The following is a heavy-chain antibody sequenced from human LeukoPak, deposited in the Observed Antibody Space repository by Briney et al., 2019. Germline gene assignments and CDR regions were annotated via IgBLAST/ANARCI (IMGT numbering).Heavy chain of an antibody. CDR1: GFTFSSHW. CDR3: ARDALGGRTKFDS. V-gene: IGHV3-74*01. Sequence: GGSLRLSCAASGFTFSSHWMHWVRQVPGKGLMWVSRINGDGSRIHYGDSVKSRFTISRDNAKNTLYLQMTSLRGDDTAIYFCARDALGGRTKFDSWGHGSLVTVSS. CDR2: INGDGSRI. D-gene: IGHD3-16*01. J-gene: IGHJ4*01.